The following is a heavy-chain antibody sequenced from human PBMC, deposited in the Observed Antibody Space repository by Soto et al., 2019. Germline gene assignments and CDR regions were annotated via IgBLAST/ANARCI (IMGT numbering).Heavy chain of an antibody. J-gene: IGHJ4*02. Sequence: GGSLRLSCAASGFTFSSYAMSWVRQAPGKGLEWVSAISGSGGSTYYADSVKGRFTISRDNSKNTLYLQMNSLRAEDTAVYYCAKLGSENYDSSGYYYKYYFDYWGQGTLVTVSS. CDR1: GFTFSSYA. V-gene: IGHV3-23*01. CDR3: AKLGSENYDSSGYYYKYYFDY. D-gene: IGHD3-22*01. CDR2: ISGSGGST.